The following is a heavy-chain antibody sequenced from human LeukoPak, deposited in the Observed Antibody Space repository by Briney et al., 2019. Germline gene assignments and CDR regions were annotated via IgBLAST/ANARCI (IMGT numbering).Heavy chain of an antibody. CDR3: ARPRGYDTRDFDH. J-gene: IGHJ4*02. D-gene: IGHD3-22*01. CDR1: GFTFSSNW. CDR2: ISTDGNNA. Sequence: GGSLRLSCAASGFTFSSNWMHWVPKAPGKGWVWVSHISTDGNNAIYADPVKGRFTISRDNARNTLYLQMNGLRAEDTAVYYCARPRGYDTRDFDHWGQGALVTVSS. V-gene: IGHV3-74*01.